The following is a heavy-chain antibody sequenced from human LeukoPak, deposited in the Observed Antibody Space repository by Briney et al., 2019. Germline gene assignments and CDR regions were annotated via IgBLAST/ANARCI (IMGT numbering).Heavy chain of an antibody. CDR3: ARVGEIVGATPWFDY. CDR1: GYTFTSYG. Sequence: APVKVSCKASGYTFTSYGISWVRQAPGQGLEWMGWISAYNGHTNYVQDLQDRVTMTTDASTSTAYMELTSLRSDDTAVYYCARVGEIVGATPWFDYWGQGTLVTVSS. CDR2: ISAYNGHT. D-gene: IGHD1-26*01. J-gene: IGHJ4*02. V-gene: IGHV1-18*01.